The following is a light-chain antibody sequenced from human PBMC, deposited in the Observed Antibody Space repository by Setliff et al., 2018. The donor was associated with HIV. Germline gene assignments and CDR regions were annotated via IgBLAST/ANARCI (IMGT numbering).Light chain of an antibody. CDR2: EVT. V-gene: IGLV2-14*01. Sequence: QSVLTQPASVSGSPGQSITISCTGTSTDVGGYDYVSWYQQLPGKAPKLIIFEVTNRPSGISLRFSGSKSGNTAPLTISGVQAEDEADYYCCSYTSRSTRVFGTGTKVTVL. CDR3: CSYTSRSTRV. CDR1: STDVGGYDY. J-gene: IGLJ1*01.